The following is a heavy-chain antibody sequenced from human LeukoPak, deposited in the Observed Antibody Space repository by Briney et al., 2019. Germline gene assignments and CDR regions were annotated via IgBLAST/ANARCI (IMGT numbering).Heavy chain of an antibody. Sequence: PSETLSLTCTVSGGSISSGGYYWSWIRQHPGKGLEWIGYIYYSGSTYYNPSLKSRVTISVDTSKNQFSLKLSSVTAADTAVYYCARVNYYDSSGPESAFDIWGQGTMVTVSS. CDR3: ARVNYYDSSGPESAFDI. CDR1: GGSISSGGYY. D-gene: IGHD3-22*01. V-gene: IGHV4-31*03. CDR2: IYYSGST. J-gene: IGHJ3*02.